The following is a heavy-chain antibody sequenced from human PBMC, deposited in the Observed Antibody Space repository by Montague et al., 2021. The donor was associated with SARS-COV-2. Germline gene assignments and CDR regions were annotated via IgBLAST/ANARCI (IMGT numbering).Heavy chain of an antibody. CDR3: ARIWGATRGDAFDI. J-gene: IGHJ3*02. D-gene: IGHD1-26*01. CDR2: IDWDXDK. V-gene: IGHV2-70*01. CDR1: GFSLSTSGMC. Sequence: PALVKPTQTLTLTCTFSGFSLSTSGMCVSWIRQPPGKALEWLALIDWDXDKYYSTSLKTRLTISKDTSKNQAVLTMTNMDPVDTATYYCARIWGATRGDAFDIWGQGTMVTVSS.